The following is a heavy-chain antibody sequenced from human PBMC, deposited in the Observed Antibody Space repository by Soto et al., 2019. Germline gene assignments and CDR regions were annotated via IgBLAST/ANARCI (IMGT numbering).Heavy chain of an antibody. CDR1: GGSFSGYY. V-gene: IGHV4-34*01. D-gene: IGHD3-10*01. CDR2: INHSGST. J-gene: IGHJ5*02. Sequence: SETLSLTCAVYGGSFSGYYWSWIRQPPGKGLEWIGEINHSGSTNYNPSLKSRVTISVDTSKNQFSLKLSSVTAADTAVYYCARDHSPTLRGVRPGSWFDPWGQGTLVTVSS. CDR3: ARDHSPTLRGVRPGSWFDP.